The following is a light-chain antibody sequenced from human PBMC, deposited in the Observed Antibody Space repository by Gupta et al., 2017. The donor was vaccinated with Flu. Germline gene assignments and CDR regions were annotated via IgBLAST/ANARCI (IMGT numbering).Light chain of an antibody. J-gene: IGLJ3*02. CDR1: RSNIGTYN. CDR2: RND. V-gene: IGLV1-47*01. Sequence: RVTISCSRSRSNIGTYNVYWYHQVPGTAPKLLIYRNDQRPSGVPDRISGSKSGTSASLANSGLRSEDEGDYYCAAWDDSLRGWVFGGGTKLTVL. CDR3: AAWDDSLRGWV.